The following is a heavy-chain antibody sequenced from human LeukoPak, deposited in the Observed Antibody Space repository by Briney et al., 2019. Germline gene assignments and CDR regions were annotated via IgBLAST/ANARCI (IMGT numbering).Heavy chain of an antibody. CDR1: GGSISSYY. D-gene: IGHD2-2*01. CDR3: ARDGRHCSTTSCYFDY. V-gene: IGHV4-4*07. Sequence: SETLSLTCTVSGGSISSYYWSWIRQPAGKGLEWIGRIYTSGTTNYNPSLKSRVTISVDTSKNQFFLKLRSVTAADTAVYYCARDGRHCSTTSCYFDYWGQGTLVTVSS. J-gene: IGHJ4*02. CDR2: IYTSGTT.